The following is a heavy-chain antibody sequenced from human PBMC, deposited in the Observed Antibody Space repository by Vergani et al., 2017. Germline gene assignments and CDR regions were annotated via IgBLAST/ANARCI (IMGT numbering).Heavy chain of an antibody. D-gene: IGHD2-15*01. CDR2: ISNDGSNK. V-gene: IGHV3-30*18. CDR1: GFTFSSYG. Sequence: QVQLVESGGGVVQPGRSLRLSCAASGFTFSSYGMHWVRQAPGKGLEWVAVISNDGSNKYYADSVKGRFTISRDNSKNTLYLQMNSLRAEDTAVYYCAKCSAGPKYCSGGSCYYYYGMDVWGQGTTVTVSS. J-gene: IGHJ6*02. CDR3: AKCSAGPKYCSGGSCYYYYGMDV.